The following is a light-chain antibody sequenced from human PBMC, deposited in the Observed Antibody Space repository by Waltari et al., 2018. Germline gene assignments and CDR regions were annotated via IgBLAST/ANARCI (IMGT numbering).Light chain of an antibody. Sequence: QSVLTQPPSVSGAPGPRVTISPAGSSTNIRATFHILLYQQLPGTAPKPLISGHNNRPSGVPDRFSGSKSGTSASLAITGLQAEDEADYYCQSYDNRLSGVIFGGGTRLTVL. V-gene: IGLV1-40*01. CDR1: STNIRATFH. CDR2: GHN. J-gene: IGLJ2*01. CDR3: QSYDNRLSGVI.